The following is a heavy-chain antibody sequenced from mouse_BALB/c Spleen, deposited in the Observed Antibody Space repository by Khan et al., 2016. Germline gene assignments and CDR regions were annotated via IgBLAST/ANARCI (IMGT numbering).Heavy chain of an antibody. Sequence: VQLKQSGPELVKPGASVKMSCKASGYTFTTYFMHWVKQKPGQGLEWIGYVNPYNDGTKYNVKFKGKATLTSDKSSSTAYMELSSLTSEDSAVYYCARYEFITTVLDYWGQGTTRTVSS. CDR2: VNPYNDGT. V-gene: IGHV1S136*01. CDR1: GYTFTTYF. CDR3: ARYEFITTVLDY. J-gene: IGHJ2*01. D-gene: IGHD1-1*01.